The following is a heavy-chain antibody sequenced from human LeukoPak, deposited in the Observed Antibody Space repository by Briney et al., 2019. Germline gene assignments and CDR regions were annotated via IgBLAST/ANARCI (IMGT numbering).Heavy chain of an antibody. CDR2: IYHSGGI. CDR1: GGSISSGGYY. D-gene: IGHD3-10*01. J-gene: IGHJ4*02. CDR3: ARLLYGSGSYYVDY. Sequence: SETLSLTCTVSGGSISSGGYYWSWIRQPPGKGLEWIGYIYHSGGIYYNPSLKSRVTISVDRSKNQFSLKLSSVTAADTAVYYCARLLYGSGSYYVDYWGQGTLVTVSS. V-gene: IGHV4-30-2*01.